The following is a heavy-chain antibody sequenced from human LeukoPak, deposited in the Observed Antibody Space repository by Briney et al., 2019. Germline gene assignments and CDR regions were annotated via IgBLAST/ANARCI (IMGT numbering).Heavy chain of an antibody. CDR2: IYHSGST. CDR1: GDSITNYY. Sequence: PSETLSLTCTISGDSITNYYWNWIRQPPGRGLEWIGFIYHSGSTNYNPSLKSRVTISVDTSKNQFSLKLSSVTAADTAVYYCARSRAFNSGAFDPWGQGSLVTVSS. V-gene: IGHV4-59*01. D-gene: IGHD1-26*01. CDR3: ARSRAFNSGAFDP. J-gene: IGHJ5*02.